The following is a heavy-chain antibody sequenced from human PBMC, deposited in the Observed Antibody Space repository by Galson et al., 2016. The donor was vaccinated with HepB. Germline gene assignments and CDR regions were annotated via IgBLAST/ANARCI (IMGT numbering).Heavy chain of an antibody. CDR2: IKDDGSEK. CDR3: ARVFGADYGGNWYSDL. CDR1: GFILTNYW. J-gene: IGHJ2*01. V-gene: IGHV3-7*01. Sequence: SLRLSCAVSGFILTNYWMPWVRQAPGKGLEWVAIIKDDGSEKYYVGSVEGRFTISRDNPKNSVYLQMTSLRAEDTALYYCARVFGADYGGNWYSDLWGRGTLVTVSS. D-gene: IGHD4-23*01.